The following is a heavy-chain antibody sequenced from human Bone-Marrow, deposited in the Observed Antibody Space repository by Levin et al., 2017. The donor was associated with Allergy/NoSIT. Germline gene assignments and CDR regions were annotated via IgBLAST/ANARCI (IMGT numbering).Heavy chain of an antibody. V-gene: IGHV3-23*01. D-gene: IGHD2-15*01. J-gene: IGHJ6*02. CDR3: AKASGGSSLVGMDV. Sequence: GESLKISCAASGFTLSNYAMTWVRQAPGKGLEWVSGITCSGDYTYYAGSVKGRFTISRDNSKLHLQMNSLRAEDRAVYYCAKASGGSSLVGMDVWGQGTTVSVSS. CDR1: GFTLSNYA. CDR2: ITCSGDYT.